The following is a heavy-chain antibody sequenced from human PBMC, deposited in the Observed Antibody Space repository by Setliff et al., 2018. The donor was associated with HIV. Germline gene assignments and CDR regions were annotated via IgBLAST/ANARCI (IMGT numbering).Heavy chain of an antibody. CDR3: ARGTTGYSTIWYRNGLTYYYYMDV. CDR2: ISSSGST. D-gene: IGHD6-13*01. CDR1: GGSMTSSNYY. J-gene: IGHJ6*03. V-gene: IGHV4-39*07. Sequence: KPSETLSLTCTVSGGSMTSSNYYWGWIRQSPGRGLEWIGSISSSGSTTYHPSLRSRVTVSAATSKNQFSLKLTSVTAADTAVFYCARGTTGYSTIWYRNGLTYYYYMDVWG.